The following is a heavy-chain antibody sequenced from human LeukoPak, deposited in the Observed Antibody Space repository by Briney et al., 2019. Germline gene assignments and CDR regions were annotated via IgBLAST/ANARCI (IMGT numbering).Heavy chain of an antibody. Sequence: GRSLRLSCAASGFTFSSYGMHWVRQAPGKGLEWVAVIWYDGSNKYYADSVKGRFTISRDNSKNTLYLQMNSLRADDTAVYYCAKGGRITGIMDYWGQGTLVPVSS. CDR3: AKGGRITGIMDY. CDR2: IWYDGSNK. CDR1: GFTFSSYG. J-gene: IGHJ4*02. D-gene: IGHD1-20*01. V-gene: IGHV3-33*06.